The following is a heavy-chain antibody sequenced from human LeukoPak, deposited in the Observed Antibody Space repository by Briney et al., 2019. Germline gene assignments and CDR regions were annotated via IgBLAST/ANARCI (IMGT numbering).Heavy chain of an antibody. J-gene: IGHJ5*02. CDR2: IYSGGST. CDR3: ARGDRGYYDSSVTWFDP. CDR1: GFTVSSNY. V-gene: IGHV3-53*01. Sequence: GGSLRLSCAASGFTVSSNYMSWVRQAPGKGLEWVSVIYSGGSTYYADSVKGRFTISRDNFKNTLYLQMNSLRAEDTAVYYCARGDRGYYDSSVTWFDPWGQGTLVTVSS. D-gene: IGHD3-22*01.